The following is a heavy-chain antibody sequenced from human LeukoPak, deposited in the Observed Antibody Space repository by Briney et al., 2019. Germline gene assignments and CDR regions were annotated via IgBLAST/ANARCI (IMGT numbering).Heavy chain of an antibody. D-gene: IGHD1-26*01. V-gene: IGHV1-69*04. CDR3: ARDVVGATRRFGGNAFDI. CDR1: GGTFSSYA. Sequence: ASVKVSCKASGGTFSSYAISWVRQAPGQGLEWMGRIIPILGIANYAQKFQGRVTITADKSTSTAYMELSSLRSEDTAVYYCARDVVGATRRFGGNAFDIWGQGTMVTVSS. CDR2: IIPILGIA. J-gene: IGHJ3*02.